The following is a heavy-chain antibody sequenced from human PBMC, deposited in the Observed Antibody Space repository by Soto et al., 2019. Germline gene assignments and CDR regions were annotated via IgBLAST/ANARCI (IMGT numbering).Heavy chain of an antibody. Sequence: SETLSLTCTVSGGSISAYYWTWVRQPPGKGLEWIGYVYYSGSTTYNPSLKSRVTISVDTSKNQFSLKLSSVTAADTAVYFCARYRTSWYFLYWGQGTLVTVSS. CDR1: GGSISAYY. CDR3: ARYRTSWYFLY. D-gene: IGHD6-13*01. CDR2: VYYSGST. V-gene: IGHV4-59*01. J-gene: IGHJ4*02.